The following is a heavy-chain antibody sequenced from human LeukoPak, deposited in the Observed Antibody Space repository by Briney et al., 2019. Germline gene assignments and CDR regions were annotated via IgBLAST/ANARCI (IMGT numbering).Heavy chain of an antibody. V-gene: IGHV4-59*01. J-gene: IGHJ5*02. CDR3: ATSPRRALANWFDP. D-gene: IGHD3-3*02. CDR1: GGSISDYY. Sequence: PSETLSLTCTVSGGSISDYYWTWIRQPPGKGLQWIGYIYYSGSTNYNPSLKRRVTISVDTSKNQFSLRLSSVTAADTAVYYCATSPRRALANWFDPWGQGTLVTVSS. CDR2: IYYSGST.